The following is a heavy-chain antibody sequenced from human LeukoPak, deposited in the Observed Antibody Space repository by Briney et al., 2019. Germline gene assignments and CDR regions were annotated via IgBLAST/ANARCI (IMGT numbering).Heavy chain of an antibody. CDR3: ANSERVVAATLDY. CDR1: GFTFSSYA. D-gene: IGHD2-15*01. CDR2: ISYDGSNK. J-gene: IGHJ4*02. V-gene: IGHV3-30*04. Sequence: GGSLSLSCAASGFTFSSYAMHWVRQAPGKGLEWVAVISYDGSNKYYADSVKGRFTISRDNSKNTLYLQMNSLRAEDTAVYYCANSERVVAATLDYWGQGTLVTVSS.